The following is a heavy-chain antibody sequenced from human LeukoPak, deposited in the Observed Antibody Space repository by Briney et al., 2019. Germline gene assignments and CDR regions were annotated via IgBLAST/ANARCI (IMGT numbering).Heavy chain of an antibody. CDR3: AKPNWNPESDWFDP. J-gene: IGHJ5*02. CDR2: ISGSGTST. V-gene: IGHV3-23*01. CDR1: GFTFSTSA. Sequence: GGSLRLSCAASGFTFSTSAMNWVRQAPGKGLEWVSGISGSGTSTYYADSVKGRFTTSRDNSKSTLFLQMNSLRAEDTAVYYCAKPNWNPESDWFDPWGQGTLVTVSS. D-gene: IGHD1-1*01.